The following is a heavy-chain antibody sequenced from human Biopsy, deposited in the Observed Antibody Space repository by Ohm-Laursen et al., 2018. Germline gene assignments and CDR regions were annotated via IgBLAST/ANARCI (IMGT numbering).Heavy chain of an antibody. J-gene: IGHJ4*02. CDR2: ISYTGYT. V-gene: IGHV4-59*11. CDR3: ARGSNDFGGLYFPR. Sequence: PSETLSLTCVVSGGSFTGHYWSWIRQPPGKGLEWIGHISYTGYTSYNASLKSRVTISVDTSRNHFSLRLSSLTAADTAVYYCARGSNDFGGLYFPRWGQGTLVTVSS. D-gene: IGHD4-23*01. CDR1: GGSFTGHY.